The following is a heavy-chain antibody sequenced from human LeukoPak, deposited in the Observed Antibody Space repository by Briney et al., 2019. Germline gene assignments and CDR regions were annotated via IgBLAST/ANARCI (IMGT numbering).Heavy chain of an antibody. Sequence: ETLSLTCTVSGGSISSSSYYWGWIRQPPGKGLEWIGSIYYSGSTYYNPSLKSRVTISVDTSKNQFSLKLSSVTAADTAVYYCARDKDYAFDIWGQGTMVTVSS. CDR2: IYYSGST. CDR1: GGSISSSSYY. CDR3: ARDKDYAFDI. J-gene: IGHJ3*02. V-gene: IGHV4-39*07. D-gene: IGHD3-16*01.